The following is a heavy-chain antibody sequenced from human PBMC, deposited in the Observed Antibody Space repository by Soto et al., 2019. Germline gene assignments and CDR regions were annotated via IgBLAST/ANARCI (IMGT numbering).Heavy chain of an antibody. D-gene: IGHD4-17*01. CDR2: INPNSGET. CDR1: GYTFNDYE. CDR3: ARGDYGDPYYFDY. V-gene: IGHV1-8*02. J-gene: IGHJ4*02. Sequence: ASVKVSCKTSGYTFNDYEINWVRHATGQGLEWIGWINPNSGETGYAQRFQGRVTMTTSSSLSTAYMELSSLRSEDTAVYYCARGDYGDPYYFDYWGQGTLVTVSS.